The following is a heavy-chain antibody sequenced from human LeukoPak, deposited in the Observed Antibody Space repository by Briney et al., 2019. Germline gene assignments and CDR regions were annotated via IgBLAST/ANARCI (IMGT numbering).Heavy chain of an antibody. CDR3: ATFMSWSNYSRWYYYMDV. CDR2: MNPNSGNT. J-gene: IGHJ6*03. D-gene: IGHD4-11*01. Sequence: ASVKVSCKASGYTFTSYDINWVRQATGQGLEWMGWMNPNSGNTGYVQKFQGRVTMTEDTSTDTAYMELSSLRSEDTAVYYCATFMSWSNYSRWYYYMDVWGKGTTVTVSS. CDR1: GYTFTSYD. V-gene: IGHV1-8*01.